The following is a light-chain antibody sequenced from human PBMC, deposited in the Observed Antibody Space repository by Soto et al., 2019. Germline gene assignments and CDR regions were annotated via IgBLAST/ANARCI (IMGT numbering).Light chain of an antibody. V-gene: IGLV3-1*01. CDR2: QDS. CDR3: QAWDSSTAV. CDR1: KLGNKY. Sequence: SYELTQPPSVSVSPGQTASITFSGDKLGNKYTCWYQQKPGQSPVLVIYQDSKRPSGVPERFSGANSGNTATLTISGTQGLDEADYYCQAWDSSTAVFVGGTKLTVL. J-gene: IGLJ2*01.